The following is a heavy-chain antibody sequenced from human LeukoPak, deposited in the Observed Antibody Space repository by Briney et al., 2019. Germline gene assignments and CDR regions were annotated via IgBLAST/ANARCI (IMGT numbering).Heavy chain of an antibody. CDR1: GFTFGDYA. Sequence: GGSLRLSCTASGFTFGDYAMSWFRQAPGKGLEWVGFIRSKAYGGTTEYAASVKGRFTISRDDSKSIAYLQMNSLETEDTAVYYCTRDVVAGLYYYYYYYMDVWGKGTTVTVSS. CDR3: TRDVVAGLYYYYYYYMDV. D-gene: IGHD6-19*01. J-gene: IGHJ6*03. CDR2: IRSKAYGGTT. V-gene: IGHV3-49*03.